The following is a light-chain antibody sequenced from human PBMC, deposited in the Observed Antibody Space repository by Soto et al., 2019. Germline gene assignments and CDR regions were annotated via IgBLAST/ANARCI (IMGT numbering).Light chain of an antibody. CDR1: RSLLYSDGNTH. V-gene: IGKV2-30*01. CDR3: MQGTHWPPYT. CDR2: KVS. Sequence: DVVMTQSPLSLAVTLGQPASISCRSSRSLLYSDGNTHLNWFHQRPGQSPRRLIYKVSNRDSGVPDRFGGSGSGTDFTLKISRVEAEDVCVYYCMQGTHWPPYTFGQGTKLEIK. J-gene: IGKJ2*01.